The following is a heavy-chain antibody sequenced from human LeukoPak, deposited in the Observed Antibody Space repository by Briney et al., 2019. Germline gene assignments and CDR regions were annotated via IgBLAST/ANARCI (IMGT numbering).Heavy chain of an antibody. J-gene: IGHJ6*03. Sequence: ASVKVSCKASGYTFTSYGISWVRQAPGQGLEWMGWISAYNGNTNYAQKLQGRVTMTTDTSTSTAYMELRSLRSDDTAVYYCARAKVLRFLEWLPGDYYYMDVWGKGTTVTVSS. D-gene: IGHD3-3*01. CDR2: ISAYNGNT. CDR3: ARAKVLRFLEWLPGDYYYMDV. CDR1: GYTFTSYG. V-gene: IGHV1-18*01.